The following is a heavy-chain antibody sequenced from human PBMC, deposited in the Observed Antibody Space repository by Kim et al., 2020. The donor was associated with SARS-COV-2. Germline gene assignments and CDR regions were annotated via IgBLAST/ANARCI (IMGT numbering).Heavy chain of an antibody. J-gene: IGHJ4*02. V-gene: IGHV4-34*01. CDR3: APISRWLQSDY. CDR2: INHSGST. D-gene: IGHD5-12*01. Sequence: SETLSLTCAVYGGSFSGYYWSWIRQPPGKGLEWIGEINHSGSTNYNPSLKSRVTISVDTSKNQFSLKLSSVTAADTAVYYCAPISRWLQSDYWGQGTLVTVSS. CDR1: GGSFSGYY.